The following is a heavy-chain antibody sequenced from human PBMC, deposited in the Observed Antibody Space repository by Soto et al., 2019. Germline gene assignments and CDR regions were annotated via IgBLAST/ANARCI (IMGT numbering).Heavy chain of an antibody. Sequence: DSLKISCRGSGYRFSSYAITLVRLMPGKGLECMGIIYPGDSDTRYSPSFQGQVTISADKSISTAYLQWNSLKASDTAMYYCAHALKYSYGYFWGQGTLVTVSS. CDR2: IYPGDSDT. V-gene: IGHV5-51*01. J-gene: IGHJ4*02. D-gene: IGHD5-18*01. CDR3: AHALKYSYGYF. CDR1: GYRFSSYA.